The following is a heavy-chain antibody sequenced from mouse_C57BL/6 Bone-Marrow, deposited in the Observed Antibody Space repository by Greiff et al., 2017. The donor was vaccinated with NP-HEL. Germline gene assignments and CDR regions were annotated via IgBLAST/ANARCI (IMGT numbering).Heavy chain of an antibody. V-gene: IGHV1-54*01. Sequence: VQLQESGAELVRPGTSVKVSCKASGYAFTNYLIEWVKQRPGQGLEWIGVINPGSGGTNYNEKFKGKATLTADKSSSTAYMQLSSLTSEDSAVYFCAREDDYGFAYWGQGTLVTVAA. CDR2: INPGSGGT. CDR3: AREDDYGFAY. J-gene: IGHJ3*01. CDR1: GYAFTNYL. D-gene: IGHD2-4*01.